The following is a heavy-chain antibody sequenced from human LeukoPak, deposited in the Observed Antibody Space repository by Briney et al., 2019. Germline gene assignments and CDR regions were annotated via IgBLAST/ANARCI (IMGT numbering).Heavy chain of an antibody. CDR1: GFTFSSYW. V-gene: IGHV3-30*03. D-gene: IGHD6-19*01. CDR2: ISYDGSNK. Sequence: PGGSLRLSCATSGFTFSSYWMSWVRQAPGKGLEWVAVISYDGSNKYYADSVKGRFTITRDNSKNTLYLQMNSLRAEDTAVYYCARLKGIAVAGTDTDYWGQGTLVTVSS. J-gene: IGHJ4*02. CDR3: ARLKGIAVAGTDTDY.